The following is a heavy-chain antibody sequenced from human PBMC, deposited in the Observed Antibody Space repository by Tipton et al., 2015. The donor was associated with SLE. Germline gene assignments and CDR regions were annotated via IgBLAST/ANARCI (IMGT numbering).Heavy chain of an antibody. Sequence: QLVQSGAEVEKPGESLRISCKGSGYSFTSYWISWVRQMPGKGLEWMGRIDPSDSYTNYSPSFQGHVTISADKSISTAYLQWSSLKASDTAMYYCARQGGIFGVVISDVMVVWGKGTTVTVSS. CDR2: IDPSDSYT. D-gene: IGHD3-3*01. CDR1: GYSFTSYW. CDR3: ARQGGIFGVVISDVMVV. J-gene: IGHJ6*04. V-gene: IGHV5-10-1*01.